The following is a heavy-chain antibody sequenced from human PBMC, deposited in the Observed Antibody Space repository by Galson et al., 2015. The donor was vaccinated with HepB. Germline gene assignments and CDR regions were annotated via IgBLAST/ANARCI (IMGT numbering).Heavy chain of an antibody. D-gene: IGHD6-19*01. J-gene: IGHJ5*01. CDR1: GFPFSDSN. Sequence: SLRLSCAASGFPFSDSNMNWVRQAPGTGLEWVSGITSTSAYIYYADSVKGRFTISRDNAKNSLYLQMDSLTAEDTAIYYCARATGGGWYVGSWGQGTLVTVSS. CDR2: ITSTSAYI. CDR3: ARATGGGWYVGS. V-gene: IGHV3-21*01.